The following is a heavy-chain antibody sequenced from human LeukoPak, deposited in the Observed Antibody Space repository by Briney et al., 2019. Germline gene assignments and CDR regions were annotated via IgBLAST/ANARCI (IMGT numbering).Heavy chain of an antibody. CDR1: GFSLTTSGMC. CDR2: IDWDDDK. CDR3: ARARTSTNCYAFDY. J-gene: IGHJ4*02. V-gene: IGHV2-70*11. Sequence: SGPTLVNPTQTLTLTCTFSGFSLTTSGMCVSWIRQPPGKALEWLARIDWDDDKYYSTSLKTRLTISKDTSKNQVVLTMTNMDPVDTATYYCARARTSTNCYAFDYWGQGTLVTVSS. D-gene: IGHD2-2*01.